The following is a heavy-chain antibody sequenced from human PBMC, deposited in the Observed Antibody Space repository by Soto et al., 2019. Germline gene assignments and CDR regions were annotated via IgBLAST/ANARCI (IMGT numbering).Heavy chain of an antibody. CDR2: ISGSGDRT. V-gene: IGHV3-23*01. J-gene: IGHJ4*02. CDR3: AKERSGHRYADS. CDR1: GFTFSNYA. Sequence: GGSLRLSCAASGFTFSNYAMSWLRQPPGKGLEWVSAISGSGDRTYYADSVKGRFTISRDNSKNTLYLQMNSLRAEDSAVYYCAKERSGHRYADSWGQGTLVTVSS. D-gene: IGHD5-18*01.